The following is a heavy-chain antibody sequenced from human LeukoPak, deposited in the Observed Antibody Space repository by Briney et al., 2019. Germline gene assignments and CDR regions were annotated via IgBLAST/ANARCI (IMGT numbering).Heavy chain of an antibody. D-gene: IGHD3-9*01. Sequence: SVKVSCKVSGYTLTELSMHWVRQAPGKGLEWMGGIIPIFGTANYAQKFQGRVTITADESTSTAYMELSSLRSEDTAVYYCAGLNDILTGYLGYWGQGTLVTVSS. J-gene: IGHJ4*02. V-gene: IGHV1-69*13. CDR2: IIPIFGTA. CDR3: AGLNDILTGYLGY. CDR1: GYTLTELS.